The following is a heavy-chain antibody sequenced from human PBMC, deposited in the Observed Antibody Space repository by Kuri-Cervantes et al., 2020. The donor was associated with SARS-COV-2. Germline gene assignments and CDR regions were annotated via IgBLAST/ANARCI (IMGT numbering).Heavy chain of an antibody. J-gene: IGHJ3*02. Sequence: SVKVSCKASGGTISSYAISWVRQAPGQGLEWMGGIFPIFGTANYAQKFQGRVTITTDESTSTDYMELSSLRSEDTAVYYCARDNWTYPSHDAFDIWGQGTMVTVSS. CDR3: ARDNWTYPSHDAFDI. V-gene: IGHV1-69*05. CDR2: IFPIFGTA. CDR1: GGTISSYA. D-gene: IGHD1-7*01.